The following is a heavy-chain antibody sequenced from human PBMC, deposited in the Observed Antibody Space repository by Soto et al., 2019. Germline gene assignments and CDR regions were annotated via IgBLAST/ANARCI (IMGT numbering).Heavy chain of an antibody. Sequence: GGSLRLSCAASGFTFSSYWMSWVRQAPGKGLEWVANIKQDGSEKYYVDSVKGRFTISRDNAKNSLYLQMNSLRAEDTAVYYCARVLAAAAPQNYYYGMDVWGQGTTVTVSS. CDR1: GFTFSSYW. J-gene: IGHJ6*02. D-gene: IGHD6-13*01. CDR2: IKQDGSEK. CDR3: ARVLAAAAPQNYYYGMDV. V-gene: IGHV3-7*05.